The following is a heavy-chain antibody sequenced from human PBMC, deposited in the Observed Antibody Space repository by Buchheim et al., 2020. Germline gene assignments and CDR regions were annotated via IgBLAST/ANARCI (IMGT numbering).Heavy chain of an antibody. Sequence: QVQLQESGPGLVKPSQTLSLTCTVSGVSISSGTYYWSWIRQPAGKGLEWIGRIYASGSTNYNPSLKSRVTISVDTSKNQFSLMLTSVTAADTAVYYCARRYYHDSSGGFDPWGQGTL. CDR3: ARRYYHDSSGGFDP. D-gene: IGHD3-22*01. CDR2: IYASGST. V-gene: IGHV4-61*02. CDR1: GVSISSGTYY. J-gene: IGHJ5*02.